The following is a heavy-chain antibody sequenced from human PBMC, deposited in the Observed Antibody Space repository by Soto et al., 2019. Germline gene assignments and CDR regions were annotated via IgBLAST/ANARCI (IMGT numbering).Heavy chain of an antibody. V-gene: IGHV3-23*01. J-gene: IGHJ5*02. Sequence: GGSLRLSCAASGFTFSGYAMSWVRQAPGKGLEWVSAISGSGGSTYYADSVKGRFTISRDNSKNTLYLQMNSLRAEDTAVYYCAKDRQFRDYREVNWFDPWGQGTLVTVSS. D-gene: IGHD4-4*01. CDR2: ISGSGGST. CDR3: AKDRQFRDYREVNWFDP. CDR1: GFTFSGYA.